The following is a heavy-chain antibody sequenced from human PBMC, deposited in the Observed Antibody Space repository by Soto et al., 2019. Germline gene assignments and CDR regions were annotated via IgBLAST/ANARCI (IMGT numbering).Heavy chain of an antibody. J-gene: IGHJ4*02. CDR2: ITNSGGGT. V-gene: IGHV3-23*01. Sequence: GGSLRLSCAASGFSFGTYAMSLVRQAPGKGLEWVSAITNSGGGTYYADSVEGRFTISRDNSKKTLYLQMKSLRAEDTAVYYCAKLSPQNYFEYRGQGTQVTVSS. CDR3: AKLSPQNYFEY. CDR1: GFSFGTYA.